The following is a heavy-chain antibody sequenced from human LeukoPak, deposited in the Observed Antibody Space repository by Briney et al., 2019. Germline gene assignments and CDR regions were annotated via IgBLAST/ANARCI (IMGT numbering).Heavy chain of an antibody. J-gene: IGHJ6*02. CDR1: GGSISSYY. CDR2: IYYSGST. V-gene: IGHV4-59*08. CDR3: ARRKTEAAGTSVYYYGMDV. Sequence: SETLSLTCTVSGGSISSYYWSWIRQPPGKGLEWIGYIYYSGSTNYNPSLKSRVTISVDTSKNQFSLKLSSVTAADTAVYYCARRKTEAAGTSVYYYGMDVWGQGTTVTVSS. D-gene: IGHD6-13*01.